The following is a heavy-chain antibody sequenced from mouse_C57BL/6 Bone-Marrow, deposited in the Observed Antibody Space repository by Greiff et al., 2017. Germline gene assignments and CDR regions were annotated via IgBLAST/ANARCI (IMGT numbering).Heavy chain of an antibody. CDR1: GYTFTNYW. V-gene: IGHV1-63*01. CDR3: ARKRNYYGSSYVDYWYFDV. Sequence: VQLQQSGAELVRPGTSVKMSCKASGYTFTNYWIGWAKQRPGHGLEWIGDIYPGGGYPNYNEKFKGKATLTADKSSSTAYMQFSSLTSEDSAIYYCARKRNYYGSSYVDYWYFDVWGTGTTVTVSS. J-gene: IGHJ1*03. CDR2: IYPGGGYP. D-gene: IGHD1-1*01.